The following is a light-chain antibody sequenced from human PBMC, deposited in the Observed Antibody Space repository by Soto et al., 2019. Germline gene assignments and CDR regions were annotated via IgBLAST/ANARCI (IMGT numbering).Light chain of an antibody. Sequence: EIVMTHSPATLSVSPGERATLSCRASQSVSNSLAWYQQKPGQAPRLLIYAASARATGVPARFSGSGSGTNFTLTISGLQSEDFAVYYCQQYNNWPRTFGQGTKVDIK. CDR2: AAS. V-gene: IGKV3-15*01. J-gene: IGKJ1*01. CDR3: QQYNNWPRT. CDR1: QSVSNS.